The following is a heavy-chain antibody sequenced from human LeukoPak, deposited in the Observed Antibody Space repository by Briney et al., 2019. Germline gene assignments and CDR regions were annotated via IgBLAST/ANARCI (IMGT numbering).Heavy chain of an antibody. J-gene: IGHJ4*02. CDR1: GFTFSSYS. D-gene: IGHD5-18*01. Sequence: GGSLRLSCAASGFTFSSYSMNWVRQAPGKGLEWVSSVSNSGSHIYYADSVKGRFTISRDNAKNSLYLQMNSLRAEDTALYYCAKDTAMVNWGQGTLVTASS. CDR3: AKDTAMVN. V-gene: IGHV3-21*04. CDR2: VSNSGSHI.